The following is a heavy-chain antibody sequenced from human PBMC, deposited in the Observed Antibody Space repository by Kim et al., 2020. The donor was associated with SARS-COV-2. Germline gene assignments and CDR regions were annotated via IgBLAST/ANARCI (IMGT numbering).Heavy chain of an antibody. CDR3: AAYRFDY. D-gene: IGHD2-21*01. Sequence: GGDTTYAQKFRGRVTLTSDTSTRTVYMELSRLRSEDTAVYYCAAYRFDYWAQGTLVTVSS. V-gene: IGHV1-46*01. J-gene: IGHJ4*02. CDR2: GGDT.